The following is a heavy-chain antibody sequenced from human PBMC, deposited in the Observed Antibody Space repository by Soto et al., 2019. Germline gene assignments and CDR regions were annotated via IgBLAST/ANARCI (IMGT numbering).Heavy chain of an antibody. V-gene: IGHV3-21*01. CDR2: ISSSSSYI. CDR3: ARVVDSYDPSYYYGMDV. Sequence: EVQLVESGGGLVKPGGSLRLSCAASGFTFSYYSMNWVRQAPGKGLEWVSSISSSSSYISYADSVKGRFTISRDNAKNSLYLQMNSLRAEDTAVYYCARVVDSYDPSYYYGMDVWGQGTTVTVSS. D-gene: IGHD3-22*01. CDR1: GFTFSYYS. J-gene: IGHJ6*02.